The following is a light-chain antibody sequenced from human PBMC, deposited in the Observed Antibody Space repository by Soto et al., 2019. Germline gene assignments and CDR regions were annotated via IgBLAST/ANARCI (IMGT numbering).Light chain of an antibody. CDR1: RRTYNY. V-gene: IGKV1-27*01. CDR3: QKYDSAPRT. J-gene: IGKJ1*01. Sequence: DVQVTQSPASLSASVGDRVNISCRTSRRTYNYLAWYQQKSGQIPKLLINAASSLQSGVPSRFSGSGSGTDFTLSISSLQPEDVATYYCQKYDSAPRTFGQGTKVDIK. CDR2: AAS.